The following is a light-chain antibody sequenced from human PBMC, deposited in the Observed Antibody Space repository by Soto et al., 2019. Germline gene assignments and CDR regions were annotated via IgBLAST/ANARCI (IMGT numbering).Light chain of an antibody. V-gene: IGLV2-14*01. J-gene: IGLJ1*01. CDR2: EVS. CDR1: SSDVGGYKY. CDR3: SSYKGGSTLV. Sequence: QSVLTQPASVSGSPGQSITISCTGTSSDVGGYKYVSWYQQNPGKAPKVMIYEVSSRPSGVSNRFSGSKSGNTASLTISGLQADDEADYYCSSYKGGSTLVFGTGTKVTVL.